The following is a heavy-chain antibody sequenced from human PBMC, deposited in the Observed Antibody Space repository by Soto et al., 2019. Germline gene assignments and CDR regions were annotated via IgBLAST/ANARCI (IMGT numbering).Heavy chain of an antibody. CDR2: IWYDGSNK. V-gene: IGHV3-33*01. Sequence: QVQLVESGGGVVQPGRSLRLSCAASGFTFSSYGMHWVRQAPGKGLEWVAVIWYDGSNKYYADSVKGRFTISRDNSKNTLYLQMNSLRAADKAVYYCARARSTGRGQQLVGPLVGGFYYGMDVWGQGTTVTVSS. J-gene: IGHJ6*02. CDR3: ARARSTGRGQQLVGPLVGGFYYGMDV. D-gene: IGHD6-13*01. CDR1: GFTFSSYG.